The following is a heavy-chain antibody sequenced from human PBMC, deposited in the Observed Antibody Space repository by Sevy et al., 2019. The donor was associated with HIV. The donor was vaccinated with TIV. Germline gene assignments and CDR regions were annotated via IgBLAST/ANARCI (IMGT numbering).Heavy chain of an antibody. V-gene: IGHV3-23*01. CDR3: AREGCTKPHDY. CDR2: LSFGCGEI. Sequence: GGLRLSCAASGFTFSKYSMSWVRQPPGKGLEWVSTLSFGCGEINHADSVKGRFTISRDNSKNSLYLQMNNLRAEDTAVYYCAREGCTKPHDYWGQGTLVTVSS. D-gene: IGHD2-8*01. CDR1: GFTFSKYS. J-gene: IGHJ4*02.